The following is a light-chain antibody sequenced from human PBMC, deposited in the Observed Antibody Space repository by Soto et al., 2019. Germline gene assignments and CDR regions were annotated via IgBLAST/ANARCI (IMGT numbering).Light chain of an antibody. J-gene: IGLJ3*02. Sequence: QSVLTQPPSVSGSPGQSVTISCTGTTSDIGYYDRVSWYQQPPGTAPKLMIYEVTNRPSGVPDRFSGSKSGNTASLTISGLQAEDEADYYCSSYSSTTTCGVFGGGTKVTVL. CDR2: EVT. CDR1: TSDIGYYDR. CDR3: SSYSSTTTCGV. V-gene: IGLV2-18*02.